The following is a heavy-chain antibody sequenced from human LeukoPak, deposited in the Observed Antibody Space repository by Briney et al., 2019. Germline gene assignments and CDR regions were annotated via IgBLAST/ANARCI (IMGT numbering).Heavy chain of an antibody. CDR1: GGSISSYY. D-gene: IGHD6-13*01. CDR3: ASNPIAAAPGY. Sequence: PSETLSLTCTVSGGSISSYYWSWIRQPPGKGLEWIAYIYYSGSTNYNPSLKSRVTISVDTSKNQFSLKLSSVTAADTAVYYCASNPIAAAPGYWGQGTLVTVSS. J-gene: IGHJ4*02. V-gene: IGHV4-59*08. CDR2: IYYSGST.